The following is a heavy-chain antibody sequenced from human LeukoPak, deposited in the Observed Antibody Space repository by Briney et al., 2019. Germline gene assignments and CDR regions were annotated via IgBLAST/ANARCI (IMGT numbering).Heavy chain of an antibody. CDR1: GFTFSSYA. D-gene: IGHD3-3*01. CDR3: ARFWSGYQLNWFDP. J-gene: IGHJ5*02. CDR2: ISGSGGST. Sequence: PGGSLRLSCAASGFTFSSYAMSWVRQAPGKGLEWVSAISGSGGSTYYADSVKGRFIISGDNSKNTLYLQMNSLRAEDTAVYYCARFWSGYQLNWFDPWGQGTLVTVSS. V-gene: IGHV3-23*01.